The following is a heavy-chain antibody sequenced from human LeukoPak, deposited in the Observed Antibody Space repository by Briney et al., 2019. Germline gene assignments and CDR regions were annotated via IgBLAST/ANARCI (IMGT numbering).Heavy chain of an antibody. V-gene: IGHV4-39*02. J-gene: IGHJ4*02. Sequence: PSETLSLTCTVSGGSVSSSDYYWGWIRQPPGKGLEWIGSIYYSGSTYYKPSLKSRVTISLDTPKKQFSLKLSSVTAADTAVYYCARDGNPMATIFFDYWGQGTLVTVAS. D-gene: IGHD5-24*01. CDR1: GGSVSSSDYY. CDR2: IYYSGST. CDR3: ARDGNPMATIFFDY.